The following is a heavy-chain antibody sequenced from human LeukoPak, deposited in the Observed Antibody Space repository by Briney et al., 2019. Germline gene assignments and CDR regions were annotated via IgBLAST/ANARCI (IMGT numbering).Heavy chain of an antibody. CDR1: GGSISSSSYY. Sequence: SETLSLTCTVSGGSISSSSYYWGWIRQPPGKGLEWIGSIYYSGSTYYNPSLKSRVTISVDTSKNQFSLKLSSVTAADTAVYYYAVALDTAMVTNYWGQGTLVTVSS. D-gene: IGHD5-18*01. J-gene: IGHJ4*02. CDR2: IYYSGST. CDR3: AVALDTAMVTNY. V-gene: IGHV4-39*01.